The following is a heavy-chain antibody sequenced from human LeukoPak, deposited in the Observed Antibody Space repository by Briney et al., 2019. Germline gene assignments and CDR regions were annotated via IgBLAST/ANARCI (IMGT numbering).Heavy chain of an antibody. Sequence: ASVKVSCKASGYTFTSYGISWVRQAPGQGLEWMGWISAYNGNTNYAQKLQGRVTMTTDTSTSTAYMELRSLRSDDTAVYCCAREVLTYYYGSGSAYYFDYWGQGTLVTVSS. J-gene: IGHJ4*02. CDR1: GYTFTSYG. V-gene: IGHV1-18*04. D-gene: IGHD3-10*01. CDR3: AREVLTYYYGSGSAYYFDY. CDR2: ISAYNGNT.